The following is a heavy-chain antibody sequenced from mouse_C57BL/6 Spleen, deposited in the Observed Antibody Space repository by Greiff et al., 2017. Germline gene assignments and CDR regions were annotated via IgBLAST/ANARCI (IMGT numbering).Heavy chain of an antibody. V-gene: IGHV2-2*01. D-gene: IGHD1-1*01. CDR3: AKNWNTTVVEEVWFAY. CDR1: GFSFTSYG. Sequence: QVQLKESGPGLVQPSQSLSITCTVSGFSFTSYGVHWVRQSPGKGLEWLGVIWSGGSTDYNAAFISRLSISKDKSKSLVFFKMNSLQADDTAIYYCAKNWNTTVVEEVWFAYWGQGTLVTVSA. CDR2: IWSGGST. J-gene: IGHJ3*01.